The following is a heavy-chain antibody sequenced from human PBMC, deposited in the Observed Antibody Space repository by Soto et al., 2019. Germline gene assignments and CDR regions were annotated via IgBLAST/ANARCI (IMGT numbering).Heavy chain of an antibody. J-gene: IGHJ4*02. Sequence: QLQLQESGPGLVKPSETLSLTCSVSDDSINSDKYYWGWIRQPPGKGLEWIGSIYYRGNAYYNPSLQTRDTISLDKSRSQFSLKLNSVNAADSAVYFCARLEGLATISYYFDFWGPGALVTVSS. CDR3: ARLEGLATISYYFDF. CDR1: DDSINSDKYY. CDR2: IYYRGNA. V-gene: IGHV4-39*01. D-gene: IGHD3-9*01.